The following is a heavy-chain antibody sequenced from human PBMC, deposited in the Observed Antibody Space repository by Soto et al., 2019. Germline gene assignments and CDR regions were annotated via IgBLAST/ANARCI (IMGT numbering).Heavy chain of an antibody. Sequence: PGGSLRLSCSASGFTFSSHEMNWVRQAPGKGLEWVSYISSGASTIYYADSVKGRFTISRDNAKTSLYLQMNSLRAEDTAVYYCAKLNGGTYGLDYWGQGTLVTVYS. J-gene: IGHJ4*02. CDR2: ISSGASTI. D-gene: IGHD1-26*01. CDR1: GFTFSSHE. V-gene: IGHV3-48*03. CDR3: AKLNGGTYGLDY.